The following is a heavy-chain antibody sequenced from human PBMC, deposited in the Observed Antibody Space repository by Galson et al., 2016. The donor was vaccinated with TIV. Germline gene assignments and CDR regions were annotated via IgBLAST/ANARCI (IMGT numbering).Heavy chain of an antibody. CDR1: GFTFDDSA. CDR3: TRNPTAMRIDSDYYDY. J-gene: IGHJ4*02. D-gene: IGHD2-15*01. Sequence: SLRLSCATSGFTFDDSAFPWVRQVPGKGLEWVCVITCDGRNTRYRDSVTGRFTVSRDNSKKTLYLQLSSLKTEDTGLYYCTRNPTAMRIDSDYYDYWGQGTLVTVSS. CDR2: ITCDGRNT. V-gene: IGHV3-20*04.